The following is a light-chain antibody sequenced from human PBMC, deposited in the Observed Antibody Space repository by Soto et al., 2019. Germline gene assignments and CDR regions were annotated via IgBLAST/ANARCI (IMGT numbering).Light chain of an antibody. Sequence: EIVLTQSPGTLSLSPGETATLSCRASQSVSSSYLAWYQQKPGQAPRLLIYGESSRATGIPARFSGSGSGTDFTLTISRLEPEDFAVYYCQKYGNSSWTFGQGTKVDIK. J-gene: IGKJ1*01. CDR3: QKYGNSSWT. V-gene: IGKV3-20*01. CDR2: GES. CDR1: QSVSSSY.